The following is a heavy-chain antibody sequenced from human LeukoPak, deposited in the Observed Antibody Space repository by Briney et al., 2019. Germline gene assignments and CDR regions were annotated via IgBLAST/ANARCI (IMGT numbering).Heavy chain of an antibody. V-gene: IGHV3-15*01. Sequence: PGGSLRLSCAASGFTFSSYSMNWVRQAPGKGLEWVARIKTKTDGGTTDYAAPVKGRFTISRDDSKNTVYLQMNSLKTEDTALYYCVSQWFDYWGQGTLVTVSS. CDR2: IKTKTDGGTT. J-gene: IGHJ4*02. CDR1: GFTFSSYS. D-gene: IGHD2-8*01. CDR3: VSQWFDY.